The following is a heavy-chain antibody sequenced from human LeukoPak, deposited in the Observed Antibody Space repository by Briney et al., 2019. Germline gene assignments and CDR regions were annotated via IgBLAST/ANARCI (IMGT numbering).Heavy chain of an antibody. D-gene: IGHD1-26*01. CDR1: GFTVSSNY. V-gene: IGHV3-53*01. J-gene: IGHJ4*02. CDR3: AKKGATTGDFDY. Sequence: GGSLRLSCAASGFTVSSNYMSWVRQAPGKGLEWVLVIYSGGSTYYADSVKGRFTISRDNSKNTLYLQMNSLRAEDTAVYYCAKKGATTGDFDYWGQGTLVTVSS. CDR2: IYSGGST.